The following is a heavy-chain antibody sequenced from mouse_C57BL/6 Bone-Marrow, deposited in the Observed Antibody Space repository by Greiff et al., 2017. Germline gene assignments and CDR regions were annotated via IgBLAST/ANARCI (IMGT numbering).Heavy chain of an antibody. J-gene: IGHJ3*01. D-gene: IGHD2-12*01. CDR3: ARGYSCIGWFAY. CDR2: IYPGNGNT. Sequence: EVKLQESVPELVRPGASVKISCKASGYAFSNSYMHWVKQRPGQGLEWIGRIYPGNGNTNYDPKFKGKATITADTSSNTAYMQLSSLTSEDTAIYYGARGYSCIGWFAYWGQGTLGTVSA. V-gene: IGHV14-3*01. CDR1: GYAFSNSY.